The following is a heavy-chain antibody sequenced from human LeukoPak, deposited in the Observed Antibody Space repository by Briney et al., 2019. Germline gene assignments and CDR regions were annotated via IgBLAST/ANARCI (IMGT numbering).Heavy chain of an antibody. CDR2: INPNSGGT. CDR3: APGGFFDY. J-gene: IGHJ4*02. V-gene: IGHV1-2*02. CDR1: GYTFTGYY. Sequence: ASVKVSCKASGYTFTGYYMHWVRQAPGQGPEWMGWINPNSGGTNYAQKFQGRVTMTRDTSISTAYMGLSRLRVDDTAGCYCAPGGFFDYWGQGTLVTVSS. D-gene: IGHD3-10*01.